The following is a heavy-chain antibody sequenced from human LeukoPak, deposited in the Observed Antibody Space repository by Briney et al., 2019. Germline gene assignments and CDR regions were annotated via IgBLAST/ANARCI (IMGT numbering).Heavy chain of an antibody. V-gene: IGHV4-59*11. J-gene: IGHJ4*02. CDR3: ARGGASSRYFGY. D-gene: IGHD1-26*01. CDR1: GGSISGHF. Sequence: SETLSLTCTVSGGSISGHFWSWIRQPPGKGLEWIGFVSYSGATNYSPSFNGRVTISLDTSKSQFSLNLNSVTAAATAVYFCARGGASSRYFGYWGQGTLVTVSS. CDR2: VSYSGAT.